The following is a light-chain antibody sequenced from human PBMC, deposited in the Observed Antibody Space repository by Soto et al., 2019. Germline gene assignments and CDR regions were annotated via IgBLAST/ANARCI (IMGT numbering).Light chain of an antibody. CDR2: EVN. Sequence: QSALTQPASVSGSPGQSITISCTGTSSDVGDYNYVSWYQQHPGEVPKLMIYEVNNRPSGVSNRFSGSKSGNTASLTISGLQAEDEADYYCSSYTSSSTHVFGSGTKVTVL. V-gene: IGLV2-14*01. J-gene: IGLJ1*01. CDR3: SSYTSSSTHV. CDR1: SSDVGDYNY.